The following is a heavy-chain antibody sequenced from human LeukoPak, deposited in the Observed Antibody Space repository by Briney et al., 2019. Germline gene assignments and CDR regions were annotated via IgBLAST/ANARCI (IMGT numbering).Heavy chain of an antibody. CDR3: ARSTGSTMFIDY. Sequence: PSETLSLTCTVSGGSISPYYWSWIRQPPGKGLEWLGYIYYSGSTDYNPSLKSRVAISVDTSKNQFSLKLSSVTAAATAVYYCARSTGSTMFIDYWGQGTLVTVSS. V-gene: IGHV4-59*01. CDR1: GGSISPYY. J-gene: IGHJ4*02. CDR2: IYYSGST. D-gene: IGHD3-10*02.